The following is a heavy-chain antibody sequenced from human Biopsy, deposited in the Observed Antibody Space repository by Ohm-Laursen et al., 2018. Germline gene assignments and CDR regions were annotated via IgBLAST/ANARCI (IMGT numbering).Heavy chain of an antibody. Sequence: TLSLTCNVSGGTISNFYWSWIRQPAGKGLEWIGRIYSSGFTVYNPSLKSRVSVSIDTSKNQFSLKLASVTAADTAMYYCASVVLGPTNDAFDLWGQGTMVVVSS. D-gene: IGHD3-22*01. J-gene: IGHJ3*01. CDR3: ASVVLGPTNDAFDL. CDR1: GGTISNFY. V-gene: IGHV4-4*07. CDR2: IYSSGFT.